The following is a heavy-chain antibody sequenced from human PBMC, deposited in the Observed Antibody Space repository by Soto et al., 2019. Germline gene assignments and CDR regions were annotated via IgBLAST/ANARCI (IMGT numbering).Heavy chain of an antibody. CDR2: INPNSGGT. Sequence: ASVKVYCKASGYTFTVYYMHWVRQAPRQGLEWMGWINPNSGGTNYAQEFQGWVTMTRDTSISTAYMELSRLRSDDTAVYYCARGAQLERGYYYYYMDVWGKGTTVTVSS. J-gene: IGHJ6*03. D-gene: IGHD1-1*01. V-gene: IGHV1-2*04. CDR1: GYTFTVYY. CDR3: ARGAQLERGYYYYYMDV.